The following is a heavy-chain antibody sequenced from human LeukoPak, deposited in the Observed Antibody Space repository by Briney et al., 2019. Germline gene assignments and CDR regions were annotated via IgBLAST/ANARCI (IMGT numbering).Heavy chain of an antibody. CDR3: ARHNRVPSSAYGIDY. D-gene: IGHD3-3*01. Sequence: ASVKVSCKASGYMFTNYGISWVRQAPGQGLEWMGWINIYNGSRKYVEKLQDRVIMTTDTSTRTAYMELRSLRSDDTAVYYCARHNRVPSSAYGIDYWGQGTLVTVSS. V-gene: IGHV1-18*01. CDR2: INIYNGSR. CDR1: GYMFTNYG. J-gene: IGHJ4*02.